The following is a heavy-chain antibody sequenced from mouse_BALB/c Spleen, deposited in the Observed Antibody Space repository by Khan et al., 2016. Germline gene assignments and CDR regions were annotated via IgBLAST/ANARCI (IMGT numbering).Heavy chain of an antibody. V-gene: IGHV5-17*02. CDR3: ARMGGSYAMDY. Sequence: EVELVESGGDLVQPGGSRKLSCAASGFTFSGFGMHWVRQAPEKGLEWVAYISSGSTNIYYADTVKGRFTISRDNPKNTLFLQMTSLRSADTAMYYCARMGGSYAMDYCGQGTSVTVSS. CDR2: ISSGSTNI. J-gene: IGHJ4*01. CDR1: GFTFSGFG.